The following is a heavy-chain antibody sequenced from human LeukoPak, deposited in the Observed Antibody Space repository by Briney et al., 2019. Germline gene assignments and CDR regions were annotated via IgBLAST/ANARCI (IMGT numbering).Heavy chain of an antibody. CDR2: VWYDGSKR. D-gene: IGHD3-10*01. V-gene: IGHV3-33*01. CDR3: ARDGKGFGELLY. Sequence: GGSLRLSCAASGFTFSSFGMHWVRQAPGKGLEWVAIVWYDGSKRYYADSVKGRFTISRDDSKNTLYLQMNSLRAEDTAVYYSARDGKGFGELLYWGQGTLVTVSS. J-gene: IGHJ4*02. CDR1: GFTFSSFG.